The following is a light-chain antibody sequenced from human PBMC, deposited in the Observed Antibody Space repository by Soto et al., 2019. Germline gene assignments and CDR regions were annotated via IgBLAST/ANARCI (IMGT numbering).Light chain of an antibody. V-gene: IGKV1-5*01. CDR3: QHYHSFSIT. J-gene: IGKJ5*01. CDR2: DSS. CDR1: QNISIW. Sequence: IKMTISPSTQSASVEESGTISSRASQNISIWLAWYQQRPGRAPRLLIYDSSSLESGVPSTFSGSGSGTEFSLTCSNLRPDDFATYYCQHYHSFSITFGQGTRLEIK.